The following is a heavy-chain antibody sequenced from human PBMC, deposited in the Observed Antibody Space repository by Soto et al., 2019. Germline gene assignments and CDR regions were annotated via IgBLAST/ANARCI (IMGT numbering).Heavy chain of an antibody. D-gene: IGHD3-22*01. V-gene: IGHV4-34*01. J-gene: IGHJ4*02. CDR1: GGTFIGYY. Sequence: PSGTLCLTVAVYGGTFIGYYWIWSLQPPGKGLEWIGEINHSGSTNYNPSLKSRVTISVDTSKNQFSLKLSSVTAADTAVYYCARVGYYYDSSGYYYYFDYWGQGTLVTVSS. CDR3: ARVGYYYDSSGYYYYFDY. CDR2: INHSGST.